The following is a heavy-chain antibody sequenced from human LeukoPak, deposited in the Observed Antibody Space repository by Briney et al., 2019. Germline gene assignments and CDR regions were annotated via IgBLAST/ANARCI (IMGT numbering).Heavy chain of an antibody. V-gene: IGHV4-59*01. D-gene: IGHD6-19*01. J-gene: IGHJ6*02. CDR1: GGSISSYY. Sequence: PSETLSLTCTVSGGSISSYYWSWIRQPPGKGLEWIGYIYYSGSTNYNPSLKSRVTISVDTSKNQFSLKLSSVTAADTAVYYCARAVSSGWPHYYYYGMDVWGQGTTVTVSS. CDR2: IYYSGST. CDR3: ARAVSSGWPHYYYYGMDV.